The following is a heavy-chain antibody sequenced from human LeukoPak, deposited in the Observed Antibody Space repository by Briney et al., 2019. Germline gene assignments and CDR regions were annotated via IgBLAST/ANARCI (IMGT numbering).Heavy chain of an antibody. D-gene: IGHD6-19*01. CDR3: AKARTPYNSGFDY. V-gene: IGHV3-23*01. CDR1: GFTVTDYA. J-gene: IGHJ4*02. Sequence: GGSLRLSCAASGFTVTDYAMDWVRQAPGQGLEWASTISASGSTTYYADSVRGRFTISRDNSKNTLSLQMSSLRAEDTAVYYCAKARTPYNSGFDYWGQGTLVAVSS. CDR2: ISASGSTT.